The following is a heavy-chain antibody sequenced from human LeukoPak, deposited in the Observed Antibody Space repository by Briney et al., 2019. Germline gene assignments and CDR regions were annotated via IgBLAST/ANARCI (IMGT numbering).Heavy chain of an antibody. CDR1: GGFISSYY. J-gene: IGHJ6*04. CDR2: IYYSGST. CDR3: ARDQGFVDV. Sequence: SETLSLTCTVSGGFISSYYWSWIRQPPGKGLEWIGYIYYSGSTNYNPSLKSRVTISVDTSKNQFSLKLSSVTAADTAVYYCARDQGFVDVWGKGTTVTVSS. V-gene: IGHV4-59*01.